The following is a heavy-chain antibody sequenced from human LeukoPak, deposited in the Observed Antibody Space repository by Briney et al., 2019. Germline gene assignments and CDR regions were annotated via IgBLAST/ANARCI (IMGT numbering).Heavy chain of an antibody. CDR1: GGSISSSSYY. V-gene: IGHV4-39*07. CDR3: ARGHQLAGRAFDI. CDR2: IYYSGST. Sequence: SETLSLTCTVSGGSISSSSYYWGWIRQPPGKGLEWIGSIYYSGSTYYNPSLKSRVTISVDTSKNQFSLKLSSVTAADTAVYYCARGHQLAGRAFDIWGQGTMVTVSS. D-gene: IGHD1-1*01. J-gene: IGHJ3*02.